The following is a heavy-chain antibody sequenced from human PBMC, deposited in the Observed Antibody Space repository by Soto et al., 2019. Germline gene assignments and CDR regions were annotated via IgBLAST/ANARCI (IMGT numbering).Heavy chain of an antibody. J-gene: IGHJ4*02. Sequence: QVQLVESGGGVVQPGRSLRLSCAASGFTFSSYGMHWVRQAPGKGLEWVAVISYDGSNKYYADSVKGRFTISRDNSKNTLYLQMNSLRAEDTAVYYCASSRKYSYAATDYWGQGTLVTVSS. CDR2: ISYDGSNK. D-gene: IGHD5-18*01. V-gene: IGHV3-30*03. CDR3: ASSRKYSYAATDY. CDR1: GFTFSSYG.